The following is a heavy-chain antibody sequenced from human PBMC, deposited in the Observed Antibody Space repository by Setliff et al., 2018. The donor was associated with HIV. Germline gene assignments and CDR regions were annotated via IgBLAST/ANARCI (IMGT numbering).Heavy chain of an antibody. Sequence: ASVKVSCKTSGYTFTGYYVHWVRQAPGQGLEWMGWINPNNGDTNYAQKFQGRVTMTRDTSISTAYMELSSLKSDDTAVYYCASGKGVRGVIITGGLDVWGQGTLVTVSS. V-gene: IGHV1-2*02. D-gene: IGHD3-10*01. CDR3: ASGKGVRGVIITGGLDV. J-gene: IGHJ4*02. CDR1: GYTFTGYY. CDR2: INPNNGDT.